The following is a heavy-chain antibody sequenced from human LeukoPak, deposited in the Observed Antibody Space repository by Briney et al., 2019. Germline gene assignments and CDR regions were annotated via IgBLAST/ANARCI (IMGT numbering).Heavy chain of an antibody. CDR1: GFTFSSYA. D-gene: IGHD5-12*01. J-gene: IGHJ4*02. CDR2: VSGSGGST. CDR3: AKDLDIVATITGN. Sequence: GGSLRLSCAASGFTFSSYAMSWGRPAPGRGLEWGSGVSGSGGSTYYADSVKGRFTISRDNSKTTLYLQMNSLRAEDTAVYYCAKDLDIVATITGNWGQGTLVTVSS. V-gene: IGHV3-23*01.